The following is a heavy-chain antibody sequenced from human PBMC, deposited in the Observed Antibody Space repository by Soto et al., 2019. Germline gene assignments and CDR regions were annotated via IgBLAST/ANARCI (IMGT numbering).Heavy chain of an antibody. CDR2: INPSGGST. D-gene: IGHD6-13*01. J-gene: IGHJ6*02. Sequence: QVQLVQSGAEVKKPGASVKVSCKASGYTFTSYYMHWVRQAPGQGLEWMGMINPSGGSTTYTQKSQGRVPTTRDTSPRTVYMELSSLSSEDTAVYYCARAAAAGNRRRMDVWGQGTTITVSS. CDR3: ARAAAAGNRRRMDV. CDR1: GYTFTSYY. V-gene: IGHV1-46*01.